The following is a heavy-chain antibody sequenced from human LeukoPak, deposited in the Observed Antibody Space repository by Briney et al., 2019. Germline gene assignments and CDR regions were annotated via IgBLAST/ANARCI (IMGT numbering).Heavy chain of an antibody. D-gene: IGHD5-24*01. CDR1: GGSISGYY. CDR2: IHYSGSTNYNPSRGST. Sequence: PSETLSLTCTVSGGSISGYYWSWLRQPPGKRLEWMGYIHYSGSTNYNPSRGSTNYNPSLQSRVTISGDTSNNQFSLKLTSATAADTAMYYCARDRDGRTLWGQGTLVTVSS. CDR3: ARDRDGRTL. V-gene: IGHV4-59*01. J-gene: IGHJ4*02.